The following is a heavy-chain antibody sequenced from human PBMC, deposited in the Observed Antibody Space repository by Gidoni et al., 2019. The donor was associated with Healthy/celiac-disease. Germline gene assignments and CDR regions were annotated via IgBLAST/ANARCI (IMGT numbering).Heavy chain of an antibody. D-gene: IGHD4-17*01. CDR1: GFTFSSYG. V-gene: IGHV3-33*01. Sequence: QVQLVESGGGVVQPGRSLRLSCAASGFTFSSYGMHWVRQAPGKGLEWVAVIWYDGSNKYYADSVKGRFTISRDNSKNTLYLQMNSLRAEDTAVYYCAVSVGYGDYFDYWGQGTLVTVSS. CDR2: IWYDGSNK. J-gene: IGHJ4*02. CDR3: AVSVGYGDYFDY.